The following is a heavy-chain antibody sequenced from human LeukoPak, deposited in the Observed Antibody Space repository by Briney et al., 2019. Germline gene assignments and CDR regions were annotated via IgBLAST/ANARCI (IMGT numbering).Heavy chain of an antibody. J-gene: IGHJ5*02. CDR3: VKDWDNDYGDYVGASA. Sequence: GGSLRLSCSASGFTFSSYAMHWVRQAPGKGLEYVSAISSNGGSTHYADSVKGRFTISRDNSKNTLYLQMSSLRAEDTAVYYCVKDWDNDYGDYVGASAWGQGTLVTVSS. CDR1: GFTFSSYA. D-gene: IGHD4-17*01. CDR2: ISSNGGST. V-gene: IGHV3-64D*06.